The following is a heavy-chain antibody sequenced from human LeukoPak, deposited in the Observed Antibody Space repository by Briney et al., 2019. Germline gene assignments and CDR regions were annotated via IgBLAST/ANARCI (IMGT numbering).Heavy chain of an antibody. D-gene: IGHD1-1*01. J-gene: IGHJ4*02. CDR1: GFTFSSYG. Sequence: GGSLRLSCAASGFTFSSYGMHWVRQAPGKGLEWVSAISGSGGSTYYADSVKGRFTISRDNSKNTLYLQMNSLRAEDTAVYYCAKSRTTGTGYYFDYWGQGTLVTVSS. V-gene: IGHV3-23*01. CDR2: ISGSGGST. CDR3: AKSRTTGTGYYFDY.